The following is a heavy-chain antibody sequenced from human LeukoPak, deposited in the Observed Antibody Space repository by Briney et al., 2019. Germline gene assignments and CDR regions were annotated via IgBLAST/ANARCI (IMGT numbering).Heavy chain of an antibody. D-gene: IGHD2-15*01. V-gene: IGHV4-59*01. CDR2: IYYSGST. J-gene: IGHJ4*02. Sequence: SETLSLTCTVSGGSISSYYWSWIRQPPGKGLEWIGYIYYSGSTNYNPSLKSRVTISVDTSKNQFSLKLSSVTAADTAVYYCARGLIRGGVASFDYWGQGTLVTVSS. CDR1: GGSISSYY. CDR3: ARGLIRGGVASFDY.